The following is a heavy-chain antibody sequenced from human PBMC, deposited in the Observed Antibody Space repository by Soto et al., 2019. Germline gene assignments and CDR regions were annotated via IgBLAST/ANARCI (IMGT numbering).Heavy chain of an antibody. V-gene: IGHV4-31*03. Sequence: SETLSLTCTVSGGSISSGGYYWSWIRQHPGKGLEWIGYIYYSGSTYYNPSLKSRVTISVDTSKNQFSLKLSSVTAADTAVYYCAREHVVAAAGTAWFDPWGQGTLVTVSS. CDR3: AREHVVAAAGTAWFDP. CDR1: GGSISSGGYY. D-gene: IGHD6-13*01. J-gene: IGHJ5*02. CDR2: IYYSGST.